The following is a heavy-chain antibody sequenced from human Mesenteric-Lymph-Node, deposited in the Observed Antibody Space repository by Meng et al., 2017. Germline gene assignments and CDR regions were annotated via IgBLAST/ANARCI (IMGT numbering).Heavy chain of an antibody. D-gene: IGHD4-17*01. Sequence: GESLKISCAASGFTFSSYWMSWVRQAPGKGLEWVANIKQDGSEKYYVDSVKGRFTISRDNAKNSLYLQMNSLRAEDTAVYYCARARTMTTRYSYYGMDVWGQGTTVTVSS. J-gene: IGHJ6*02. CDR1: GFTFSSYW. V-gene: IGHV3-7*01. CDR2: IKQDGSEK. CDR3: ARARTMTTRYSYYGMDV.